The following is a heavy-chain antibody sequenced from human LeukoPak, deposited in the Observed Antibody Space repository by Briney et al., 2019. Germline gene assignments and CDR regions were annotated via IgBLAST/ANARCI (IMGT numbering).Heavy chain of an antibody. CDR3: ARDCSSTSCPFDY. V-gene: IGHV3-21*01. CDR1: GFTFSSYS. Sequence: GGSLRLSCAASGFTFSSYSMNWVRQAPGKGLGWVSSISSSSSYIYYADSVKGLFTISRDNAKNSLYLQINSLRAEDTAVYYCARDCSSTSCPFDYWGQGTLVTVSS. CDR2: ISSSSSYI. D-gene: IGHD2-2*01. J-gene: IGHJ4*02.